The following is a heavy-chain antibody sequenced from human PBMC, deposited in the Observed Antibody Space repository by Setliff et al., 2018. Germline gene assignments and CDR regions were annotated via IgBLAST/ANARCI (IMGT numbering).Heavy chain of an antibody. CDR1: GFTFSSYS. D-gene: IGHD3-3*01. J-gene: IGHJ4*02. V-gene: IGHV3-48*04. CDR3: ARENRYNFWSGSYLFVY. Sequence: PGGSLRLSCAASGFTFSSYSMNWVRQAPGKGLEWVSYISYSGNTIYYADSVKGRFTISRDNAKNSLYLQMNSLRAEDTAVYYCARENRYNFWSGSYLFVYWGQGSLVTVSS. CDR2: ISYSGNTI.